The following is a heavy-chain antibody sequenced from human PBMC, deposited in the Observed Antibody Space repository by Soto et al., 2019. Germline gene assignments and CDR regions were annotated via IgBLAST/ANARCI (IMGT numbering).Heavy chain of an antibody. J-gene: IGHJ4*02. CDR1: GFTFSSYS. CDR3: ASPPLSSGWYADDY. D-gene: IGHD6-19*01. Sequence: GGSLRLSCAASGFTFSSYSMNWVRQAPGKGLEWVSSISSSSSYIYYADSVKGRFTISRDNAKNSLYLQMNSLRAEDTAVYYCASPPLSSGWYADDYWGQGTLVTVSS. V-gene: IGHV3-21*01. CDR2: ISSSSSYI.